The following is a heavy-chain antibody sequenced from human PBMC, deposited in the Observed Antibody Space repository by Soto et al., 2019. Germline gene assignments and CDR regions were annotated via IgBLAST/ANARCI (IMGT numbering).Heavy chain of an antibody. CDR3: ARDGLMTMIVVPPSMDYYYYGMDV. Sequence: GGSLRLSCAASGFTFSSYWMSWVRQAPGKGLEWVANIKQDGSEKYYVDSVKGRFTISRDNAKNSLYLQMNSLRAEDTAVYYCARDGLMTMIVVPPSMDYYYYGMDVWGQGTTVTVSS. CDR1: GFTFSSYW. CDR2: IKQDGSEK. D-gene: IGHD3-22*01. J-gene: IGHJ6*02. V-gene: IGHV3-7*01.